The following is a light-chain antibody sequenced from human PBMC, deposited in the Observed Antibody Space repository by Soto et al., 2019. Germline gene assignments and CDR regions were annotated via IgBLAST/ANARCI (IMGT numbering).Light chain of an antibody. J-gene: IGKJ1*01. V-gene: IGKV1-39*01. CDR2: AAS. CDR1: QSISTY. Sequence: DIQMTQSPSSLTTSVGDRVTITCRASQSISTYLNWYQQKPGKAPRLLIYAASSLQHGVPSSFSGSGSGTDFTLTITSVQPEDFATYFCQQSYNTPWTFGQGTKVDIK. CDR3: QQSYNTPWT.